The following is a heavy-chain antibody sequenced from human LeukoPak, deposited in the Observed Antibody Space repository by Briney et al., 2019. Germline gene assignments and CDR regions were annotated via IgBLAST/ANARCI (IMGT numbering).Heavy chain of an antibody. CDR2: IYYSGST. J-gene: IGHJ4*02. CDR1: GGSISSSSYY. Sequence: SETLSFACTVSGGSISSSSYYWGWIRQPPGKGLEWIGSIYYSGSTYYNPSLKSRVTISVDTSKNQFSLKLSSVTAADTAVYYCARQSYCSGGSCYSPKIDYWGQGTLVIFSS. D-gene: IGHD2-15*01. V-gene: IGHV4-39*01. CDR3: ARQSYCSGGSCYSPKIDY.